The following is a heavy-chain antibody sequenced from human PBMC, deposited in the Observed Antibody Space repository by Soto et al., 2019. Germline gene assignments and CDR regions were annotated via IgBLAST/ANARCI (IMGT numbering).Heavy chain of an antibody. J-gene: IGHJ6*02. D-gene: IGHD6-13*01. V-gene: IGHV3-21*01. CDR1: GFTFSDYS. CDR3: ARDPGIAAAGNAYYGMDV. CDR2: ISSSSTYI. Sequence: PGGSLRLSCAASGFTFSDYSLNWVRQAPGKGLEWVSSISSSSTYIYYADSVKGRFTISRDYAKNSLYLQMNSLRAEDTAVCYCARDPGIAAAGNAYYGMDVWGQGTTVTVSS.